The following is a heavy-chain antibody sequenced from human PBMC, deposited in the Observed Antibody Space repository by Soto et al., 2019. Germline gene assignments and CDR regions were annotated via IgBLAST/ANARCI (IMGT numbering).Heavy chain of an antibody. CDR1: GYTFTSSG. CDR3: AREFFYQGSDSRGYSFDAFDF. J-gene: IGHJ3*01. CDR2: ISAHTGSS. V-gene: IGHV1-18*01. Sequence: QVQLVQSGAEVKKPGASVNVSCKASGYTFTSSGMSWVRQAPGQGDEWMGWISAHTGSSEYAQRFQGRVTMTTDRSTSTAYMELRSLRSDDTAVYYCAREFFYQGSDSRGYSFDAFDFWGPGTLVTVSS. D-gene: IGHD3-22*01.